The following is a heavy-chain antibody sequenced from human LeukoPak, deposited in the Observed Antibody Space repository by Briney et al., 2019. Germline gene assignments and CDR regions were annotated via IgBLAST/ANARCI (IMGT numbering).Heavy chain of an antibody. Sequence: ASVTVSCKASGYTFTTYGFSWVRQAPGQGLEWMGWISAYNGNTNYAQKLQGRVTMTTDTLTSTAYMELRRLRSDGAAVYYCARDSRRSLDYWGQGTLVTVSS. V-gene: IGHV1-18*01. J-gene: IGHJ4*02. CDR2: ISAYNGNT. CDR3: ARDSRRSLDY. CDR1: GYTFTTYG.